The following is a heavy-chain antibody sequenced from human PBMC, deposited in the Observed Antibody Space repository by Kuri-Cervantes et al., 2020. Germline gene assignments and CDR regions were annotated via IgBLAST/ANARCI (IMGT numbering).Heavy chain of an antibody. J-gene: IGHJ3*02. CDR3: ARVTLSIDYGDLDAFDI. V-gene: IGHV4-61*01. D-gene: IGHD4-17*01. CDR1: GDSVSSGSYY. Sequence: SETLSLTCTVSGDSVSSGSYYWSWIRQPPGKGLEWIGYIYYSGSTNYNPSLKSRVTISVDTSKNQFSLRLSSVTAADTAVYYCARVTLSIDYGDLDAFDIWGQGTMVTVSS. CDR2: IYYSGST.